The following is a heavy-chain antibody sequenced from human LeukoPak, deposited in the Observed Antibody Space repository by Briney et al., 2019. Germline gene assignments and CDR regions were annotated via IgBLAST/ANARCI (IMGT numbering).Heavy chain of an antibody. J-gene: IGHJ4*02. V-gene: IGHV3-30*02. D-gene: IGHD6-13*01. Sequence: GGSLRLSCAASGFTFSSYEMNWVRQVPGKGLEWVAFIHYDGSNNYYADSVKGRFTISRDNSKNTLYLQMNTLRADDTAVYYCAKDHGSSDWYYFDYWGQGTLVTVSS. CDR2: IHYDGSNN. CDR3: AKDHGSSDWYYFDY. CDR1: GFTFSSYE.